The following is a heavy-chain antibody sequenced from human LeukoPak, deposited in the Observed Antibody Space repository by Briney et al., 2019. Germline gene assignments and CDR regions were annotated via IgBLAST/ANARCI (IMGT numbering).Heavy chain of an antibody. Sequence: GGSLRLSCAASGFTFSSYSMNWVRQAPGKGLEWVSSISSSSSYIYYADSVKGRFTISRDNAKNSLYLQMNSLRAEDTAVYYCARDGEVGATYNYYGMDVWGQGTTVTVSS. V-gene: IGHV3-21*01. D-gene: IGHD1-26*01. J-gene: IGHJ6*02. CDR1: GFTFSSYS. CDR3: ARDGEVGATYNYYGMDV. CDR2: ISSSSSYI.